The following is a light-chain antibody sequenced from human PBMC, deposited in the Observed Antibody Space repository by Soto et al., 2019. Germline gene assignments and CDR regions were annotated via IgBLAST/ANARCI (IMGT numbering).Light chain of an antibody. J-gene: IGKJ1*01. CDR1: QNVRRN. V-gene: IGKV3-15*01. Sequence: EIVMTQSPATLSVSPGERATLSCRASQNVRRNIAWYQQKPGQAPSLLIFGAITRATGIPARFSGSGSGTEFTLTISSLQSEDSAIYYCQHYNVWPPWTFGQGTKV. CDR2: GAI. CDR3: QHYNVWPPWT.